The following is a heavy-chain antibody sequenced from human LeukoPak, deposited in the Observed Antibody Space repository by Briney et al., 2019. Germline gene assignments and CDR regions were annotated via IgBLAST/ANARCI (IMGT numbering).Heavy chain of an antibody. Sequence: GASVKVSCKASGGTFSSYAISWVRQAPGQGLEWMGGIIPIFGTANYAQKFQGRVTITADESTSTAYMELSSLRSEDTAVYYCARGGVYGDYDGDYWGQGTPVTVSS. J-gene: IGHJ4*02. V-gene: IGHV1-69*13. CDR2: IIPIFGTA. CDR1: GGTFSSYA. CDR3: ARGGVYGDYDGDY. D-gene: IGHD4-17*01.